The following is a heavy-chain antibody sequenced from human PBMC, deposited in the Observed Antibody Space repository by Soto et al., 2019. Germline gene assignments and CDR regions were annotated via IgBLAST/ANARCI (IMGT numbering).Heavy chain of an antibody. Sequence: GASLKVSCTPSGYTFTNYFIQWLRQAPGQGLEWMGWINPNDGGTNYAQKFQGRVAVTSDTSISTAYMELSSLTSDDTAVYYCATDPWDDGGVILDCSGKRTLVTV. CDR3: ATDPWDDGGVILDC. J-gene: IGHJ4*02. V-gene: IGHV1-2*02. D-gene: IGHD1-1*01. CDR2: INPNDGGT. CDR1: GYTFTNYF.